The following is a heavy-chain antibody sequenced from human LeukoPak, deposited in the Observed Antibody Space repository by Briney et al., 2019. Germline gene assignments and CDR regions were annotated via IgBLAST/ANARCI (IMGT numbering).Heavy chain of an antibody. CDR2: IYHSGST. CDR1: GYSISSGYY. V-gene: IGHV4-38-2*02. Sequence: SETLSLTCTVSGYSISSGYYWGWIRQPPGKGLEWIGSIYHSGSTYYNPSLKSRVTISVDTSKNQFSLKLSSVTAADTAVYYCARVGRIEMVVPALDAFDIWGQGTMVTVSS. CDR3: ARVGRIEMVVPALDAFDI. D-gene: IGHD2-15*01. J-gene: IGHJ3*02.